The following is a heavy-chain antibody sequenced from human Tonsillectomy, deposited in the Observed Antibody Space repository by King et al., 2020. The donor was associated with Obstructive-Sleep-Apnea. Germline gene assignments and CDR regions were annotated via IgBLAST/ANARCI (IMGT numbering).Heavy chain of an antibody. CDR1: GFTFGDYA. CDR3: TKYSSSWYLDAFDI. V-gene: IGHV3-49*03. J-gene: IGHJ3*02. CDR2: IRSKAYGGTT. D-gene: IGHD6-13*01. Sequence: VQLVESGGGLVQPGRSLRLSCTASGFTFGDYAMSWFRQAPGKGLEWVGFIRSKAYGGTTEYAASGKGRFTISRDDSKSIAYLQMNSLKTEDTAVYYCTKYSSSWYLDAFDIWGQGTMVTVSS.